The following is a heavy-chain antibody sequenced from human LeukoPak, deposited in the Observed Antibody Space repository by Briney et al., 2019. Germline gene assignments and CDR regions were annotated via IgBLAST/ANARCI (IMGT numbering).Heavy chain of an antibody. CDR1: GFTFTSSA. V-gene: IGHV1-58*02. CDR2: IVVGSGNT. J-gene: IGHJ4*02. CDR3: AAGPRIAAAGRFDY. D-gene: IGHD6-13*01. Sequence: GTSVKVSCKASGFTFTSSAMQWVRQAREQRLEWIGWIVVGSGNTNYAQKFQERVTITRDMSTSTAYMELSSLRSEDTAVYYCAAGPRIAAAGRFDYWGQGTLVTVSS.